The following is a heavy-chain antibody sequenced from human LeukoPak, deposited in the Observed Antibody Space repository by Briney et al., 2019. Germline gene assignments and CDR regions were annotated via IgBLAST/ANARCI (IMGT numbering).Heavy chain of an antibody. J-gene: IGHJ3*02. CDR1: GFTFNNYA. V-gene: IGHV3-23*01. Sequence: QPGGSLRLSCAASGFTFNNYAMNWVRQAPGKGLEWVSGITGNGVSTYYADSVKGRFTISRDNSKNTLFLQMNSLRAEDTAIYYCAKPSKQWLVYAFDIWGQGTVVTVSS. CDR2: ITGNGVST. D-gene: IGHD6-19*01. CDR3: AKPSKQWLVYAFDI.